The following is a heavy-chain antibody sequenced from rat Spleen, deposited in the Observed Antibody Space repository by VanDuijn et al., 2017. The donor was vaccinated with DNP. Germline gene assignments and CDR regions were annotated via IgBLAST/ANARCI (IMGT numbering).Heavy chain of an antibody. CDR1: GFTFSNYD. V-gene: IGHV5-25*01. CDR3: ARSPAGRYNGWFAY. CDR2: ISPSGGST. Sequence: EVQLVESGGGLVQPGRSLKLSCAASGFTFSNYDMAWVRQAPTKGLEWVASISPSGGSTYYRYSVKGRFTVSRDNAKSSLYLQMNSLQTEDTAMYFCARSPAGRYNGWFAYWGQGTLVTVSS. J-gene: IGHJ3*01. D-gene: IGHD1-5*01.